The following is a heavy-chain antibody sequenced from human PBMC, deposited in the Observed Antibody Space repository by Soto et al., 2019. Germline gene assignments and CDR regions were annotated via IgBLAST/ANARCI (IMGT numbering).Heavy chain of an antibody. D-gene: IGHD4-17*01. CDR1: GFSLTNGRMG. J-gene: IGHJ6*02. V-gene: IGHV2-26*01. CDR2: FFSDAER. Sequence: GSGPTLVNPTETLTLTCSVSGFSLTNGRMGVSWIRQPPGKALEWLAHFFSDAERSYSTSMQSRLNMYKDSSGSLVVLTMTNMAPADTATYFCARMDGDYNYYGLDVWGHGIAVTVSS. CDR3: ARMDGDYNYYGLDV.